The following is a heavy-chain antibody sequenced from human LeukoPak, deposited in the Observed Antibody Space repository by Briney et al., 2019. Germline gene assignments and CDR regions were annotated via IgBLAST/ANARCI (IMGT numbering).Heavy chain of an antibody. J-gene: IGHJ6*02. Sequence: GGSLRLSCAATGFTFKDYGMHWVRQPPGKGLEWVSSINWNGGGTDYADSVKGRFTISRDNAKNSLYLQLSSLRPEDTALYYCAKHMRATNTYSFFGLDVWGQETTVTVSS. D-gene: IGHD1-26*01. CDR3: AKHMRATNTYSFFGLDV. V-gene: IGHV3-9*01. CDR1: GFTFKDYG. CDR2: INWNGGGT.